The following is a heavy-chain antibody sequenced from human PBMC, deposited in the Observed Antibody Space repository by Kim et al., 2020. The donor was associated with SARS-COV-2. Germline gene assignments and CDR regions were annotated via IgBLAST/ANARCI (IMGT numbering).Heavy chain of an antibody. D-gene: IGHD3-10*01. Sequence: SETLSLTCTVSGGSISSSSYYWGWIRQPPGKGLEWIGSIYYSGSTYYNPSLKSRVTISVDTSKNQFSLKLSSVTAADTAVYYCAREHVLLWFGELLEGF. J-gene: IGHJ5*01. CDR2: IYYSGST. CDR1: GGSISSSSYY. V-gene: IGHV4-39*07. CDR3: AREHVLLWFGELLEGF.